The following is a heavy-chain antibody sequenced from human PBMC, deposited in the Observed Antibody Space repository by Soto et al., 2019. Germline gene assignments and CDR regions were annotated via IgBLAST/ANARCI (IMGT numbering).Heavy chain of an antibody. J-gene: IGHJ4*02. Sequence: SETLSLTCTVSGGSISSYYWSWIRQPPGKGLEWIGYIYYSGSTNYNPSLKSRVTISVDTSKNQFPLKLSSVTAADTAVYYCARGHYYGSGYYFDYWGQGTLVTVSS. V-gene: IGHV4-59*01. CDR1: GGSISSYY. CDR2: IYYSGST. CDR3: ARGHYYGSGYYFDY. D-gene: IGHD3-10*01.